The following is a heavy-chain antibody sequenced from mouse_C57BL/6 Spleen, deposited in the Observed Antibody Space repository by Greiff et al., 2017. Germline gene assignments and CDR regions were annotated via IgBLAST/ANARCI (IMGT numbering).Heavy chain of an antibody. Sequence: EVKLMESGPGLVKPSQSLSLTCSVTGYSITSGYYWNWIRQFPGNKLEWMGYISYDGSNNYNPSLKNRISITRDTSKNQFFLKLNSVTTEDTATYYCARDQGRYFDYWGQGTTLTVSS. J-gene: IGHJ2*01. V-gene: IGHV3-6*01. CDR1: GYSITSGYY. D-gene: IGHD3-2*02. CDR3: ARDQGRYFDY. CDR2: ISYDGSN.